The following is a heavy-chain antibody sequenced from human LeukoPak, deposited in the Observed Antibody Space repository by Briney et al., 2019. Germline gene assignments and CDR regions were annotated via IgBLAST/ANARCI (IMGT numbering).Heavy chain of an antibody. J-gene: IGHJ4*02. V-gene: IGHV5-51*01. CDR3: TRHAGDLATIKIDF. D-gene: IGHD7-27*01. CDR2: VYPGDSDT. CDR1: GYSFVSYW. Sequence: GESLKISCKGSGYSFVSYWIGWVRQMPGKGLEWMGFVYPGDSDTRYSPSFQGQVTISADKSISTAYLQWSSLKASHTATYYCTRHAGDLATIKIDFWGQGTLVTVSS.